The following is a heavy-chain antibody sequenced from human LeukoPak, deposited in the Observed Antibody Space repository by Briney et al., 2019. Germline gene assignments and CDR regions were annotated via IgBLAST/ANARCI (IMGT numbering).Heavy chain of an antibody. CDR3: AKDHYSASGHFDY. Sequence: GGSLTLSCAASGFRFSDYNMNWVRQVPGKGLEWVSYIQSVSLTIYYLDSVKGRFTISRDNSKNTLYLQMNSLRAEDTAVYYCAKDHYSASGHFDYWGQGTLVTVSS. CDR2: IQSVSLTI. V-gene: IGHV3-23*03. J-gene: IGHJ4*02. D-gene: IGHD3-10*01. CDR1: GFRFSDYN.